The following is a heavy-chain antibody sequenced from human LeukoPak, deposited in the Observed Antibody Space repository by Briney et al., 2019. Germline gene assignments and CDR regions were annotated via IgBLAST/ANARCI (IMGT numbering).Heavy chain of an antibody. J-gene: IGHJ6*03. CDR3: ARDPRNRNDGFYYYMDV. CDR2: ISPNGAST. CDR1: GYTFTNYY. Sequence: GPSVKVSCKASGYTFTNYYIHWVRQAPGQGLEWMGVISPNGASTTYAQKLQGRVTVTRDTSTSTVYMELSSLRSEDTAMYYCARDPRNRNDGFYYYMDVWGQGTTVTVSS. D-gene: IGHD1-1*01. V-gene: IGHV1-46*03.